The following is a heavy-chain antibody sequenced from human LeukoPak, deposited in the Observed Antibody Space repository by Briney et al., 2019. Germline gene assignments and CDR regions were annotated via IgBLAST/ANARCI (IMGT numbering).Heavy chain of an antibody. CDR1: GFTFSSYS. J-gene: IGHJ4*02. CDR2: ISSSSSYI. D-gene: IGHD6-19*01. Sequence: GGSLRLSCAASGFTFSSYSMNWVRQAPGKGLEWVSSISSSSSYIYYADSVKGRFTISRDNAKNSLYLQMNSLRAEDTAVYYCARSVAVAGITDYWGQGTLVTVSS. V-gene: IGHV3-21*01. CDR3: ARSVAVAGITDY.